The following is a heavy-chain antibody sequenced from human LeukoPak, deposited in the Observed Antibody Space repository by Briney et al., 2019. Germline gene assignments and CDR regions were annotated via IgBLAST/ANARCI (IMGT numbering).Heavy chain of an antibody. CDR3: ARGRGEVVVAAWDVFDI. D-gene: IGHD2-15*01. Sequence: SETLSLTCTVSGGAISSYYWSWIRQPPGQGLEWIAYMLYSGTTNYNPSLRSRVTISLDTSKNQFSLRLSSVTAADTAVYYCARGRGEVVVAAWDVFDIWGQGTMVTVSS. V-gene: IGHV4-59*08. CDR2: MLYSGTT. CDR1: GGAISSYY. J-gene: IGHJ3*02.